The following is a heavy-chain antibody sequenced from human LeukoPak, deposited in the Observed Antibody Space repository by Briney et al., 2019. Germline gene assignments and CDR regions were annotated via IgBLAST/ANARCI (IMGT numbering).Heavy chain of an antibody. J-gene: IGHJ5*02. V-gene: IGHV4-61*02. Sequence: PSETLSLTCTVSGGSISSGSYYWSWIRQPAGKGLEWIGRIYTSGSTNYNPSLKSRVTISVDTSKNQFSLKLSSVTAADTAVYYCARRFGPMGEFDPWGQGTLVTVSS. CDR1: GGSISSGSYY. CDR3: ARRFGPMGEFDP. D-gene: IGHD3-10*01. CDR2: IYTSGST.